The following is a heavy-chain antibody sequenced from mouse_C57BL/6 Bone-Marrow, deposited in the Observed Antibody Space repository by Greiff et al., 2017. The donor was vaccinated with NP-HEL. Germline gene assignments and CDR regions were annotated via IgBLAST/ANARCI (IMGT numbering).Heavy chain of an antibody. CDR2: IYPGSGST. V-gene: IGHV1-55*01. CDR3: ARGGYDGYYSYAMDY. J-gene: IGHJ4*01. D-gene: IGHD2-3*01. Sequence: VQLQQPGAELVKPGASVKMSYKASGYTFTSYWITWVKQRPGQGLEWIGDIYPGSGSTNYNEKFKSKATLTVDTSSSTAYMQLSSLTSEDSAVYYCARGGYDGYYSYAMDYWGQGTSVTVSS. CDR1: GYTFTSYW.